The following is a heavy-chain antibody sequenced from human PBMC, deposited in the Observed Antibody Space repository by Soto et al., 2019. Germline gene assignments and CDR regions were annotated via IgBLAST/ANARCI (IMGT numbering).Heavy chain of an antibody. CDR1: GGTFSSYA. Sequence: QLQLVQSGAEVKKPGSSVKVSCKASGGTFSSYAISWVRQAPGKGLEWMGGIIPIFGTANYAQKFQCRVTITADKSTSTAYMELSSLRSEDTAVYYCARVAHQSYTTGTIIDYWGQGTLVTVSS. CDR2: IIPIFGTA. V-gene: IGHV1-69*06. CDR3: ARVAHQSYTTGTIIDY. D-gene: IGHD1-1*01. J-gene: IGHJ4*02.